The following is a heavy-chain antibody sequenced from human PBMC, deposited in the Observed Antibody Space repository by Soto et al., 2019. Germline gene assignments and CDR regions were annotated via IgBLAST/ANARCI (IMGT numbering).Heavy chain of an antibody. CDR1: GFSFSVYS. J-gene: IGHJ6*02. D-gene: IGHD6-6*01. CDR3: ANLLNVAKARTPHCFGFDV. V-gene: IGHV3-30-3*01. CDR2: ISFDGSKK. Sequence: QVQLVESGGGVVQPGRSLRLSCAASGFSFSVYSMNWVRQAPGKGLEWVAFISFDGSKKYYADSVKGRFTISRDNSKNTVYLQMNNLRPGDAAVYHCANLLNVAKARTPHCFGFDVWGQGPTVTVS.